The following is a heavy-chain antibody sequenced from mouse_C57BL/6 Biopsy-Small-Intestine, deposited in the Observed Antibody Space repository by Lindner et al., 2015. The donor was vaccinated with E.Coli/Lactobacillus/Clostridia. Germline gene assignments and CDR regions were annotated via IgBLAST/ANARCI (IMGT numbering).Heavy chain of an antibody. J-gene: IGHJ2*01. CDR2: INPNNGGT. D-gene: IGHD3-3*01. Sequence: VQLQESGPELVKPGASVKISCKASGYTFTDYYMNWVKQSHGKSLEWIGDINPNNGGTNYNQKFKGKATLTVDKSSSTAYMELRSLTSEDSAVYYCARWGREYYFDYWGQGTTLTVSS. V-gene: IGHV1-26*01. CDR3: ARWGREYYFDY. CDR1: GYTFTDYY.